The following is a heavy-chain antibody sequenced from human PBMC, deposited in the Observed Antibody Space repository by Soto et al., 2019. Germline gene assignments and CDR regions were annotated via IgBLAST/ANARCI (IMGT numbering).Heavy chain of an antibody. V-gene: IGHV4-34*01. CDR2: INHSGST. Sequence: PSETLSLTCAVYGGSFSGYYWSWIRQPPGKGLEGIGEINHSGSTNYNPSLKSRVTISVDTSKNQFSLKLSSVTAADTAVYYCARGEWELHFDYWGQGTLVTVPS. D-gene: IGHD1-26*01. CDR3: ARGEWELHFDY. CDR1: GGSFSGYY. J-gene: IGHJ4*02.